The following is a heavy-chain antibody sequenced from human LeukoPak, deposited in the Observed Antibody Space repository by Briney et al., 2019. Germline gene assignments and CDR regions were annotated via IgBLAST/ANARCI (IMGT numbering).Heavy chain of an antibody. CDR1: GFTFSTYE. CDR3: ARGPPGFDY. V-gene: IGHV3-48*03. Sequence: PGGSLRLSCAASGFTFSTYEMNWVRQAPGKGLEWLSYISSSGSTIYYADSVKDRFTVSRDNAKNSLYLQMNSLRAEDTAVYYCARGPPGFDYWGQGTLVTVSS. J-gene: IGHJ4*02. CDR2: ISSSGSTI.